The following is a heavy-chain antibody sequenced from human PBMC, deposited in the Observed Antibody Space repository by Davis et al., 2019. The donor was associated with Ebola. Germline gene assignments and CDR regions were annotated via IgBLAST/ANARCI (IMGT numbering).Heavy chain of an antibody. CDR3: TSAFSGYCSSTSCYDYYYYGMDV. D-gene: IGHD2-2*01. CDR2: IRSKANSYAT. J-gene: IGHJ6*02. CDR1: GFTFSSYW. Sequence: GESLKISCAASGFTFSSYWMSWVRQASGKGLEWVGRIRSKANSYATAYAASVKGRFTISRDDSKNTAYLQMNSLKTEDTAVYYCTSAFSGYCSSTSCYDYYYYGMDVWGQGTTVTVSS. V-gene: IGHV3-73*01.